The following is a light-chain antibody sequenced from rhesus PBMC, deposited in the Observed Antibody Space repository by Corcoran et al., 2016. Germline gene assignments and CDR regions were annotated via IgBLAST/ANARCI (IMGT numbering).Light chain of an antibody. J-gene: IGKJ4*01. CDR2: DAS. CDR1: QSVSSH. V-gene: IGKV3-35*01. CDR3: QQESNWPPT. Sequence: EIVMTQSPATLSLSPGERATLSCRASQSVSSHLAWYQQKPGQTPRPLIFDASNRAPDIPPRFTGSGSGTDFTLTISSLEPEDVGIYYCQQESNWPPTFGGGTKVDIK.